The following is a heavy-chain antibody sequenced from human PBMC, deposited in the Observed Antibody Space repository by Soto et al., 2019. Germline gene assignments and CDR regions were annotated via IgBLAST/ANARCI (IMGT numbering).Heavy chain of an antibody. CDR3: ARLELGEAFDI. J-gene: IGHJ3*02. CDR2: IYSGGST. Sequence: GGSLRLSCAASGFTVSSNYMSWVRQAPGKGLEWVSVIYSGGSTYYADSVKGRVTISRDNSKNTLYLQMNSLRAEDTAVYYCARLELGEAFDIWGQGTMVTVSS. V-gene: IGHV3-66*02. CDR1: GFTVSSNY. D-gene: IGHD7-27*01.